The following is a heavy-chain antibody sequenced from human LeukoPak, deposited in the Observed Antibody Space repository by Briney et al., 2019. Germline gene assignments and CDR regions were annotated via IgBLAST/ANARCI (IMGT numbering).Heavy chain of an antibody. CDR3: ARHSLIGTTPFDY. J-gene: IGHJ4*02. CDR2: INPSSGNT. Sequence: ASVKASCKASGYTFISYYIHWVRQAPGQGLEWMGLINPSSGNTPYAQRFQGRVTMTRDTSTSTVYMELSSLRSEDTAVYYCARHSLIGTTPFDYWGQGTLVTVPS. V-gene: IGHV1-46*01. CDR1: GYTFISYY. D-gene: IGHD1-20*01.